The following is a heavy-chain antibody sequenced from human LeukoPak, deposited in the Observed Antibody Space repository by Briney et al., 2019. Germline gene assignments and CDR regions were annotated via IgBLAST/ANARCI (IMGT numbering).Heavy chain of an antibody. CDR2: VTCSGSAT. V-gene: IGHV3-23*01. CDR1: GFTFNSYA. Sequence: PGGSLRLSCAASGFTFNSYAMSWVRQASGKGLEWVSTVTCSGSATYYADSVKGRFIISRDNSKNTLYLQMNSLRADDTALYYLAKAMSTVMGGTDYWGQGTLVTVSS. CDR3: AKAMSTVMGGTDY. D-gene: IGHD4-17*01. J-gene: IGHJ4*02.